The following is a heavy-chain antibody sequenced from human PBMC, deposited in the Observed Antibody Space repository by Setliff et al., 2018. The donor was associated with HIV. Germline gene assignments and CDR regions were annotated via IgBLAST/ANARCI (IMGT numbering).Heavy chain of an antibody. J-gene: IGHJ4*02. D-gene: IGHD1-7*01. CDR1: GGSISSGSYY. CDR3: ARHGTWNSQRFHFDY. Sequence: SETLSLTCTVSGGSISSGSYYWSWIRQPAGKGLEWIGRIYTTGITSYIPSLKSRVTISLDTSKNQFSLRLNSVTAADTAVYYCARHGTWNSQRFHFDYWGQGTPVTVSS. CDR2: IYTTGIT. V-gene: IGHV4-61*02.